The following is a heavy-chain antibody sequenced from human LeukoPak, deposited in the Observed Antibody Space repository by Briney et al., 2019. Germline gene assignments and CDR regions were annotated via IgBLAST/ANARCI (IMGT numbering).Heavy chain of an antibody. CDR3: ARDLLGGYSNAFDI. CDR2: ISHSGST. Sequence: SETLSLTCTVSGDSISSHYWSWIRQPPGKGLEWIGYISHSGSTNYNPSLKSRVTISVDTSKNQFSLKLSSVTAADTAVYYCARDLLGGYSNAFDIGAQGKMVTVSS. V-gene: IGHV4-59*11. CDR1: GDSISSHY. J-gene: IGHJ3*02. D-gene: IGHD2-15*01.